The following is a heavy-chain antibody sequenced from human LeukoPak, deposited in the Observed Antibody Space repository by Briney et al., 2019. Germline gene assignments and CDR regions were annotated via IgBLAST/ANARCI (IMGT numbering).Heavy chain of an antibody. CDR2: IIPNSGGT. Sequence: ASVKVSCKASGYTFTAYYMHWVRQAPGQGLEWMGWIIPNSGGTNYAQKFQGRVTMTRDTSISTAYMELSSLKSDDTAVYYCARDYVFYGDYVYFDYWGQGTLVTVSS. CDR1: GYTFTAYY. D-gene: IGHD4-17*01. CDR3: ARDYVFYGDYVYFDY. V-gene: IGHV1-2*02. J-gene: IGHJ4*02.